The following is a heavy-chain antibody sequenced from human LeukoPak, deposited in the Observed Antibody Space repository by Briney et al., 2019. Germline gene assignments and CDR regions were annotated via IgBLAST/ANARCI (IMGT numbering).Heavy chain of an antibody. CDR1: GGSFSGYY. D-gene: IGHD6-13*01. J-gene: IGHJ4*02. V-gene: IGHV4-34*01. Sequence: SETLSLTCAVSGGSFSGYYWSWIRQPPGKGLEWIGEINHSGSTNYNPSLKSRVTISVDTSKNQFSLKLSSVTAADTAVYYCARGGSSSWYEYYFDYWGQGTLVTVSS. CDR3: ARGGSSSWYEYYFDY. CDR2: INHSGST.